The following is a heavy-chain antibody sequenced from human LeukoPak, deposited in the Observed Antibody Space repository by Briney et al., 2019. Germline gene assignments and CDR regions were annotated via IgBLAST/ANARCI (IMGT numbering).Heavy chain of an antibody. CDR2: IKSDGSTT. CDR3: ARVVDTHFDY. Sequence: PAGGSLRLSCAASGFTFSSYWMHWVRQAPGKGLVWVSRIKSDGSTTTYADSVKGRFTISRDNAKNTLYLQMNSLRAEDTAVYYCARVVDTHFDYWGQGTLVTVSS. V-gene: IGHV3-74*01. J-gene: IGHJ4*02. CDR1: GFTFSSYW. D-gene: IGHD5-18*01.